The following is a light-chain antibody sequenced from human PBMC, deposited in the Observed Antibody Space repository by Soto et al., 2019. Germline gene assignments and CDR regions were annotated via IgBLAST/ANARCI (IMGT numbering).Light chain of an antibody. CDR3: QQRSNWQVT. CDR1: QDISNY. V-gene: IGKV1-27*01. Sequence: DIQRTQSPSSLSAPVGDRITITCRASQDISNYLAWYQQKPGKVPKLLIYSASTLQSGVPSRFSGSGSGTDFTLTISRLETEDFAVYYCQQRSNWQVTFGQGTRLEIK. CDR2: SAS. J-gene: IGKJ5*01.